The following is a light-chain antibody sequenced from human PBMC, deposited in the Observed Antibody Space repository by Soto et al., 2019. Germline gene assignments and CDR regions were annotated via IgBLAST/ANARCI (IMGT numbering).Light chain of an antibody. J-gene: IGLJ1*01. CDR3: SSYTSSSTRV. CDR2: DVS. CDR1: NSDVGGYNY. V-gene: IGLV2-14*01. Sequence: QAVLTQPSPVSGAPGQAITISFTGTNSDVGGYNYVSWYQQHPGKAPKLMIYDVSNRPSGVSNRFSGSKSGNTASLTISGLQAEDEADYYCSSYTSSSTRVFGTGTKVTVL.